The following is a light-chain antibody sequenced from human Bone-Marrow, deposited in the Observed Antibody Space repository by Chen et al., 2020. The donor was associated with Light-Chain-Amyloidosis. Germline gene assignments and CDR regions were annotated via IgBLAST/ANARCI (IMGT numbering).Light chain of an antibody. Sequence: QSALTQPASVSGCPGQSSTISCTSSSRDVATYKFVSWYQKHPGKAPKFIIYEGSTRPSGVSYRFSGSKSGKTASLTISGLHADDEAVYSCLSYAGSFTFVFGTGTKVTVL. CDR2: EGS. CDR1: SRDVATYKF. CDR3: LSYAGSFTFV. J-gene: IGLJ1*01. V-gene: IGLV2-23*01.